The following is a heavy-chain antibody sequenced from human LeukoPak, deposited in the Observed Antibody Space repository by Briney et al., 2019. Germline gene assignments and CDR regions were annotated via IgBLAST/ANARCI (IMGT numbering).Heavy chain of an antibody. D-gene: IGHD3-22*01. Sequence: GRSLRLSCAASGFAFSTSTMHWVRQAPGKGPEWVSVISYDETHKYYSDAVGGRFTISRDNFKNMLYLQMNSLRAEDTAVYYCAKDPDSSGYYDYWGQGTLVTVSS. CDR2: ISYDETHK. CDR1: GFAFSTST. CDR3: AKDPDSSGYYDY. V-gene: IGHV3-30*04. J-gene: IGHJ4*02.